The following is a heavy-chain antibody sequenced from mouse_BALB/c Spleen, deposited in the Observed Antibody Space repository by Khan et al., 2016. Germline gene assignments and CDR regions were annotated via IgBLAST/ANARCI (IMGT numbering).Heavy chain of an antibody. CDR1: GYTFTIYT. V-gene: IGHV1-4*01. D-gene: IGHD2-1*01. CDR3: ARSGGMGGNYLFGY. J-gene: IGHJ2*01. CDR2: INPSSGYT. Sequence: QVQLQQSGAELARPGASVKMSCKASGYTFTIYTMHWVKQRPGQGLEWIGYINPSSGYTNYNQKFKDKATLTADKSSSTAYMQLSSQTSKDSTVYYCARSGGMGGNYLFGYWGQGTTLTVSS.